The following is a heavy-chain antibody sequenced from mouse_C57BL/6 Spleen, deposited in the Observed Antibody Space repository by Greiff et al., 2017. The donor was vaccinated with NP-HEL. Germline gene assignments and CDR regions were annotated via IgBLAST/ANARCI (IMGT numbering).Heavy chain of an antibody. CDR1: GYTFTDYE. D-gene: IGHD2-5*01. Sequence: QVQLKQSGAELVRPGASVTLSCKASGYTFTDYEMHWVKQTPVHGLEWIGAIDPETGGTAYNQKFKGKAILTADKSSSTAYMELRSLTSEDSAVYYCTSGPYSNWDYWGQGTTLTVSS. V-gene: IGHV1-15*01. J-gene: IGHJ2*01. CDR2: IDPETGGT. CDR3: TSGPYSNWDY.